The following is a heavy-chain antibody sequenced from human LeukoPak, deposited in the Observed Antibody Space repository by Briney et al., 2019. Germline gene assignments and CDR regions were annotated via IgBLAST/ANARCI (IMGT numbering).Heavy chain of an antibody. V-gene: IGHV3-7*01. CDR3: ARDDYTILWFGEPPSGHYYYMDV. Sequence: GGSLRLSCAASGFSFSSYWMSWVRQAPGKGLEWVANINQDGSEKYYVDSVKGRFTISRDNAKNSLYLQMNSLRAEDTAVYYCARDDYTILWFGEPPSGHYYYMDVWGKGTTVTVSS. CDR2: INQDGSEK. D-gene: IGHD3-10*01. J-gene: IGHJ6*03. CDR1: GFSFSSYW.